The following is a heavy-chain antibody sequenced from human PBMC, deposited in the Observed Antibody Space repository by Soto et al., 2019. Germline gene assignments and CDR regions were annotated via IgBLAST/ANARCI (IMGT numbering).Heavy chain of an antibody. CDR2: INPNSGGT. V-gene: IGHV1-2*04. CDR3: ARDRGSSGWQGFDY. D-gene: IGHD6-19*01. J-gene: IGHJ4*02. Sequence: ASVKVSCKASGYTFTGYYMHWVRQAPGQGLEWMGWINPNSGGTNYAQKLQGWVTMTRDTSISTAYMELSRLRSDDTAVYYCARDRGSSGWQGFDYWGQGTLVTVSS. CDR1: GYTFTGYY.